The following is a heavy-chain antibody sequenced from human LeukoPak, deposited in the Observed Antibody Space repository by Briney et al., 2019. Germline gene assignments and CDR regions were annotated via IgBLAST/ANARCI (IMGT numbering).Heavy chain of an antibody. J-gene: IGHJ4*02. CDR2: IKQDGSEK. CDR1: GLTFNNYA. V-gene: IGHV3-7*03. D-gene: IGHD6-25*01. CDR3: ARDQDSGYDY. Sequence: PGGSLRLSCAVSGLTFNNYAMSWVRQAPGKGLEWVASIKQDGSEKQYVDSVKGRFTISRDNAKNSLYLQMNSLRAEDTAVYYCARDQDSGYDYWGQGTLVTVSS.